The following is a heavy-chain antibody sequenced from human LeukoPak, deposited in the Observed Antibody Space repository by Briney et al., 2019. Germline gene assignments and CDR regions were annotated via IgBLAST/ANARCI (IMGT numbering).Heavy chain of an antibody. CDR1: GFTFSSYS. J-gene: IGHJ6*02. CDR2: ISSSSSYI. V-gene: IGHV3-21*01. D-gene: IGHD3-10*01. Sequence: GGSLRLSCAASGFTFSSYSMNWVRQAPGKGLEWVSSISSSSSYIYYADSVKGRFTISIDNAKNSLYLQMNSLRAEDTAVYYCASGLMVRGVIAYYYYYGMDVWGQGTTVTVSS. CDR3: ASGLMVRGVIAYYYYYGMDV.